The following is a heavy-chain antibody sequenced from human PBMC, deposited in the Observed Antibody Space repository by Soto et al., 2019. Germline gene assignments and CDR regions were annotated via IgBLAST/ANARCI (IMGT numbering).Heavy chain of an antibody. Sequence: EVQVVESGGGLLQPGGSLRLSCAASGFTFSSISMNWVRQAPGKGLEGISYISSSSSTIYADSVKGRFTISRDNAKNSLYLQMNSLRDEDTAVYYCARVIWSGHLTSDLWGQGTLVTVSS. CDR1: GFTFSSIS. J-gene: IGHJ5*02. D-gene: IGHD3-3*01. CDR2: ISSSSSTI. CDR3: ARVIWSGHLTSDL. V-gene: IGHV3-48*02.